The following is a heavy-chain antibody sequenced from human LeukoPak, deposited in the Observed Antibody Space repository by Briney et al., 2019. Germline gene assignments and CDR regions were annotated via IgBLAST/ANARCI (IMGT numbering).Heavy chain of an antibody. CDR1: GGSFNSYV. V-gene: IGHV1-69*04. J-gene: IGHJ3*02. CDR2: IIPILNVA. CDR3: TREGVYSPDGSGYHRDAFDI. Sequence: ASVKVSCKASGGSFNSYVITWVRQAPGQGLEWMGRIIPILNVANFAQKFQGRVTITADKSTNTAHMELSSLRSEDTAVYYCTREGVYSPDGSGYHRDAFDIWGQGTVITVSS. D-gene: IGHD3-22*01.